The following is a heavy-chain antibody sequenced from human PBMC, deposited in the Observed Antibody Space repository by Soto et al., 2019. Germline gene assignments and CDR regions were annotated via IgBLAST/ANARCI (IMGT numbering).Heavy chain of an antibody. J-gene: IGHJ4*02. D-gene: IGHD5-12*01. V-gene: IGHV3-21*01. Sequence: GGSLRLSCAASGFTFSSYAMSWVRQAPGKGLEWVSSISSSSSYIYYADSVKGRFTISRDNAKNSLYLQMNSLRAEDTAVYYCARMRGVVATNYYFDYWGQGTLVTVSS. CDR1: GFTFSSYA. CDR3: ARMRGVVATNYYFDY. CDR2: ISSSSSYI.